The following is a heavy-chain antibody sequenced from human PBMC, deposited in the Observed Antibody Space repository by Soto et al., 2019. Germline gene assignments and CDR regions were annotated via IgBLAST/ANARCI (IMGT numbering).Heavy chain of an antibody. CDR1: GGTFSSYT. J-gene: IGHJ4*02. CDR2: IIPILGIA. Sequence: SVKVSCKASGGTFSSYTISWVRQAPGQGLEWMGRIIPILGIANYAQKFQGRVTITADKSTSTAYMELSSLRSEDTAVYYCARTYYYDSSGYAPFDYWGQGTLVTVSS. V-gene: IGHV1-69*02. D-gene: IGHD3-22*01. CDR3: ARTYYYDSSGYAPFDY.